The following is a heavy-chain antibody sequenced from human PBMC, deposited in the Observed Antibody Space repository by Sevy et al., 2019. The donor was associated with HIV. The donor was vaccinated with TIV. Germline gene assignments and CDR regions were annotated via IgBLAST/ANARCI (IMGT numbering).Heavy chain of an antibody. J-gene: IGHJ4*02. CDR1: GFTFSSYS. V-gene: IGHV3-48*02. CDR2: ISSSSSTI. CDR3: AREASYGYPTPDY. Sequence: GGSLRLSCAASGFTFSSYSMNWVRQAPGKGLEWVSYISSSSSTIYYADSVKGRFTISRDNAKNSLFLQMNSLRDEDTAVYYCAREASYGYPTPDYWGQGTLVTVSS. D-gene: IGHD5-18*01.